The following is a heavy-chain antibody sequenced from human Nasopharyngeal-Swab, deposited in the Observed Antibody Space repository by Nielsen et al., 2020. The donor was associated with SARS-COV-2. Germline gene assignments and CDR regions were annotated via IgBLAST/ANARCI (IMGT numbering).Heavy chain of an antibody. V-gene: IGHV1-24*01. Sequence: SVTVSCKVSGYTLTELSMHWVRQAPGKGLEWMGGFDPEDGETIYAQKFQGRVTMNEDTSKDTAYMELSSLRSEDTAVYYCATTSTLTIAVGGEGAFDIWGQGTMVTVSS. CDR2: FDPEDGET. CDR1: GYTLTELS. D-gene: IGHD6-19*01. CDR3: ATTSTLTIAVGGEGAFDI. J-gene: IGHJ3*02.